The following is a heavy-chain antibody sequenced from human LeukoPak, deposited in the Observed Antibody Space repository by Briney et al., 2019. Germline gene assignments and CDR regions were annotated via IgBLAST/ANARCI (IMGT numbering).Heavy chain of an antibody. CDR3: ARGYYDSSGYYYFDY. V-gene: IGHV1-2*02. J-gene: IGHJ4*02. CDR1: GYSFTGYY. CDR2: INPNSGGT. D-gene: IGHD3-22*01. Sequence: GASVKVSCKASGYSFTGYYMHWVRQAPGQGLEWMGCINPNSGGTDYAQKFQGRVTMTRDTSISTAYMELSRLTSDDTAVYYCARGYYDSSGYYYFDYWGQGTLVTVSS.